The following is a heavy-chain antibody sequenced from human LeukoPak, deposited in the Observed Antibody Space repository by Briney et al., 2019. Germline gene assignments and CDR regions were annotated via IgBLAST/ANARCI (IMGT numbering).Heavy chain of an antibody. D-gene: IGHD2-2*01. CDR3: ARDGVVVPAAMYAFDI. J-gene: IGHJ3*02. Sequence: GGSLRLSCAASGFTFSSCSMNWVRQAPGKGLEWVSYISSSSSYIDYADSVKGRFTISRENAKNSLYLQMNSLRAEDTAVYYCARDGVVVPAAMYAFDIWGQGTMVTVSS. CDR1: GFTFSSCS. CDR2: ISSSSSYI. V-gene: IGHV3-21*01.